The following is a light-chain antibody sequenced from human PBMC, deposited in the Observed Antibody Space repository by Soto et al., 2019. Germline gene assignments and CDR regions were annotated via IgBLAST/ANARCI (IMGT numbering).Light chain of an antibody. CDR2: GPS. CDR1: QSVSRRY. CDR3: LQYDTSPPRYT. V-gene: IGKV3-20*01. J-gene: IGKJ2*01. Sequence: EVVLTQSPGTLSLSPGERATLSCRASQSVSRRYLAWYQQKPGQAPRLLIFGPSSRATGIPDRFSGSGSGTDFTLTISRLETEDFAVYYCLQYDTSPPRYTFGQGPKLAIK.